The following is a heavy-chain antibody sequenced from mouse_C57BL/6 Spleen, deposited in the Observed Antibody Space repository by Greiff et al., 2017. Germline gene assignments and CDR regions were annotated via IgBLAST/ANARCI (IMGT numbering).Heavy chain of an antibody. D-gene: IGHD1-1*01. Sequence: VQLQQSGPELVKPGASVKLSCKASGYTFTSYDINWVKQRPGQGLEWIGWIYPRDGSTKYNEKFKGKATLTVATSSSTAYMELHSLTSEDSAVYCCARLEFDGSSGDWYFDVWGTGTTVTVSS. V-gene: IGHV1-85*01. J-gene: IGHJ1*03. CDR1: GYTFTSYD. CDR3: ARLEFDGSSGDWYFDV. CDR2: IYPRDGST.